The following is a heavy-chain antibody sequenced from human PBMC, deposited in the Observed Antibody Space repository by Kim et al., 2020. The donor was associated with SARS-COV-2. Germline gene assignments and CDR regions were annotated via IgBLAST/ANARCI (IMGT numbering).Heavy chain of an antibody. CDR2: ISPYTGNT. CDR3: ARGSYYYDSSGPDY. J-gene: IGHJ4*02. V-gene: IGHV1-18*04. D-gene: IGHD3-22*01. CDR1: GYTFTSYS. Sequence: ASVKVSCKASGYTFTSYSVIWVRQAPGQGPEWMGWISPYTGNTNYAQKVQDRVTLTTDTSTSTAYMELRSLSSDDTAVYYCARGSYYYDSSGPDYWGQGTLVTVSS.